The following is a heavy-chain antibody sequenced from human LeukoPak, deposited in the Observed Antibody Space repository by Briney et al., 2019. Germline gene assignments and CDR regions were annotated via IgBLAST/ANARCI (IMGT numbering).Heavy chain of an antibody. J-gene: IGHJ4*02. CDR1: GGSFSGYY. D-gene: IGHD2-21*01. CDR2: INHSGST. V-gene: IGHV4-34*01. Sequence: SETLSLTCAVYGGSFSGYYWSWIRQPPGKGLEWIGEINHSGSTNYNPSLKSRVTISVDTSKNQFSLKLSSVTAADTAVYYCASGRGAYCGGDCYSTGRFDYWGQGTLGTVSS. CDR3: ASGRGAYCGGDCYSTGRFDY.